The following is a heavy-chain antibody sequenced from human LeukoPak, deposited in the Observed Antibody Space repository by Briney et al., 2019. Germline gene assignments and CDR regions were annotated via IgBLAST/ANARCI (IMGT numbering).Heavy chain of an antibody. D-gene: IGHD2-15*01. CDR3: ARARLSFTRGIGANYFDY. Sequence: AGGSLRLSCAASGFTFSSYGIHWVRQAPGKGLEWVAFIRYDGSIKYYADSVKGRFTISRDNFKNTLYLKMNNLRAEDTAVYYCARARLSFTRGIGANYFDYWGQGTLVTVSS. CDR1: GFTFSSYG. V-gene: IGHV3-30*02. J-gene: IGHJ4*02. CDR2: IRYDGSIK.